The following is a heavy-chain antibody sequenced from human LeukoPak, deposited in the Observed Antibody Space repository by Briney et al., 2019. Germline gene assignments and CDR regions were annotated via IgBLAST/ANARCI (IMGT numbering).Heavy chain of an antibody. J-gene: IGHJ6*03. CDR2: INHSGST. D-gene: IGHD6-19*01. Sequence: SETLSLTCTLSGGSISTYYWSWIRQPPGKGLEWIGEINHSGSTNYNPSLKSRVTISVDTSKNQFSLKLSSVTAADTAVYYCARGRIAVYYYYYYMDVWGKGTTVTVSS. CDR1: GGSISTYY. V-gene: IGHV4-34*01. CDR3: ARGRIAVYYYYYYMDV.